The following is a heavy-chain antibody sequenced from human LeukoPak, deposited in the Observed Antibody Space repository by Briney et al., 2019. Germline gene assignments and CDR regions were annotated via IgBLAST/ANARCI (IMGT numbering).Heavy chain of an antibody. CDR1: GYSLTSYW. D-gene: IGHD5-18*01. CDR2: IDPSDSET. CDR3: ARQTAMGRSGDY. V-gene: IGHV5-51*01. Sequence: GESLKISCKASGYSLTSYWIGWVRQMPGKGLEWMGIIDPSDSETRYTPSFQGQVTISVDKSLTTAYLQWNSLRPRTPPCNCARQTAMGRSGDYWGQGTLVTVSS. J-gene: IGHJ4*02.